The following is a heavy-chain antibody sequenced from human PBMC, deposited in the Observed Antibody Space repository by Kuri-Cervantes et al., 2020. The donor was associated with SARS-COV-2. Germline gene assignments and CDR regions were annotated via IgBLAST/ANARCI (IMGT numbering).Heavy chain of an antibody. J-gene: IGHJ4*02. Sequence: ASVKVSCKASGYTFTGYYMHWVRQAPGQGLEWMGWINPNSGDTNCAQNFQGWVTMTKDTSISTAYMELSRLRSDDTAVYYCATSGTSTDHYFDYWGQGTLVTVSS. CDR2: INPNSGDT. V-gene: IGHV1-2*04. CDR1: GYTFTGYY. CDR3: ATSGTSTDHYFDY. D-gene: IGHD1-14*01.